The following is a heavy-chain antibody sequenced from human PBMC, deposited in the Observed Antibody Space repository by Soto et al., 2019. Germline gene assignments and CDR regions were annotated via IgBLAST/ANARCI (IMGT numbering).Heavy chain of an antibody. CDR2: IYSGGST. Sequence: GGSLRLSCAASGFTVSSNYMSWVRQAPGKGLEWVSVIYSGGSTYYADSVKGRFTISRDNSKNTLYLQMNSLRAEDTAVYYCARELWFGESRVPFDYWGQGTLVTVSS. J-gene: IGHJ4*02. CDR1: GFTVSSNY. D-gene: IGHD3-10*01. CDR3: ARELWFGESRVPFDY. V-gene: IGHV3-66*01.